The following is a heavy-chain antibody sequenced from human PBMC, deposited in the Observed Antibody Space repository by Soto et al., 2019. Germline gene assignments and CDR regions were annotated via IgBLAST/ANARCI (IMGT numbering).Heavy chain of an antibody. CDR2: IRSKTNSYAT. V-gene: IGHV3-73*01. Sequence: WWSLRLSCSASGFTFSGSAMHWVRQASGKGLEWVGRIRSKTNSYATAYAASVKGRFTISRDDSKNTAYLQMNSLKIEDTAVYYRTRDPRNYYDSSGSANWFDPWGQGTLVTVSS. CDR3: TRDPRNYYDSSGSANWFDP. J-gene: IGHJ5*02. CDR1: GFTFSGSA. D-gene: IGHD3-22*01.